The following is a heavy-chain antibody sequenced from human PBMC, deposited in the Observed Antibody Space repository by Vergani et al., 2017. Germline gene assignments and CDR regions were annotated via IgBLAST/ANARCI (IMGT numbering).Heavy chain of an antibody. Sequence: QVQLQESGPGLVKPSQTLSLTCTVSGGSISSGSYYWSWIRQPAGKGLEWIGRIYTSGSTNSNPSLKSRVTISVDTSKNQFSLKLSSVTAADTAVYYCARGRITRIVGNWFDPWGQGTLVTVSS. CDR1: GGSISSGSYY. V-gene: IGHV4-61*02. CDR2: IYTSGST. CDR3: ARGRITRIVGNWFDP. D-gene: IGHD3-22*01. J-gene: IGHJ5*02.